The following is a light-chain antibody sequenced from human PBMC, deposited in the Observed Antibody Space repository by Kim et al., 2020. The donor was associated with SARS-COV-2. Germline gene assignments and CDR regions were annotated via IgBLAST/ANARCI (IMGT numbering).Light chain of an antibody. CDR3: QKYDTAPWT. CDR1: QGISNY. Sequence: ACVGDGVTITCRASQGISNYLAWYQQKPGEAPKLLIYAASTLQFGVSTRFSGSGSGTEFTLTISDLQPEDVATYYCQKYDTAPWTFGHGTKVEIK. CDR2: AAS. V-gene: IGKV1-27*01. J-gene: IGKJ1*01.